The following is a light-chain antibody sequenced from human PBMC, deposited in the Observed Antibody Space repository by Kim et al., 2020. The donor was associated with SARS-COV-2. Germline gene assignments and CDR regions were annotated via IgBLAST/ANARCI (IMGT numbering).Light chain of an antibody. J-gene: IGKJ4*01. Sequence: PGERAPLPCRASQSVSTYLAWYQHKPGQGPRLLIYDASIRATGIPDRFSGSGSGTDFTLTISSLESEDFAVYYCQQRSNWPPALTFGGGTKVDIK. CDR2: DAS. V-gene: IGKV3-11*01. CDR3: QQRSNWPPALT. CDR1: QSVSTY.